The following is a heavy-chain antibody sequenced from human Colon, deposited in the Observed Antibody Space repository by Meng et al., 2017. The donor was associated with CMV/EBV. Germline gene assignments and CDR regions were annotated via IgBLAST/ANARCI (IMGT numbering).Heavy chain of an antibody. J-gene: IGHJ4*02. V-gene: IGHV3-30*04. CDR1: GFTFSSYA. CDR2: ISYDGSNK. D-gene: IGHD2-8*01. Sequence: GESLKISCAASGFTFSSYAMHWVRQAPGKGLEWVAVISYDGSNKYYADSVKGRFTISRDNSKNTLYLQMNSLRSDDTAVYYCARVGGQYCTNGVCYSAYYFDYWGQGTPVTVSS. CDR3: ARVGGQYCTNGVCYSAYYFDY.